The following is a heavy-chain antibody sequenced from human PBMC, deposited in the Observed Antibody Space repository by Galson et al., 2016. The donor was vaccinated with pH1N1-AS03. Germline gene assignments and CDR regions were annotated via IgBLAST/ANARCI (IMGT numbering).Heavy chain of an antibody. V-gene: IGHV4-59*02. Sequence: SETLSLTCNVSGDSVTNSYWSWIRQSPGKGLEWIGYISYTGGANYNPSLKSRVIISVDTSKNQFSLKLSSVTAADTAIFYCARGGCVATVPLDLDRWGQGTLVTVSS. CDR1: GDSVTNSY. CDR2: ISYTGGA. J-gene: IGHJ5*02. D-gene: IGHD3/OR15-3a*01. CDR3: ARGGCVATVPLDLDR.